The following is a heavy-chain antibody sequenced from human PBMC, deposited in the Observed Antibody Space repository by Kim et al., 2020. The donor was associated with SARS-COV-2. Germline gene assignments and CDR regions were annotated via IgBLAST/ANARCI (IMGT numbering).Heavy chain of an antibody. D-gene: IGHD3-22*01. V-gene: IGHV1-46*01. J-gene: IGHJ4*02. CDR1: GYTFTSYY. CDR3: ARGADHDYYDSSGYHSPFDY. Sequence: ASVKVSCKASGYTFTSYYMHWVRQAPGQGLEWMGIINPSGGSTSYAQKFQGRVTMTRDTSTSTVYMELSSLRSEDTAVYYCARGADHDYYDSSGYHSPFDYWGRGTLVTVSS. CDR2: INPSGGST.